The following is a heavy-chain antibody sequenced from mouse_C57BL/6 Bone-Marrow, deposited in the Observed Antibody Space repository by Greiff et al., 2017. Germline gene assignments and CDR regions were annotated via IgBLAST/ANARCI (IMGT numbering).Heavy chain of an antibody. D-gene: IGHD1-3*01. J-gene: IGHJ1*03. CDR3: ARLDFDDSGGDWFFDV. Sequence: VQLKQSGPELVKPGASVKLSCKASGYTFTSYDINWVKQRPGQGLEWIGRIYPRAGSTKYNEKFKGKVTLTVDTSSSTAYMELHSLTSEDSAVFFCARLDFDDSGGDWFFDVWGTGTTVTVSS. CDR1: GYTFTSYD. V-gene: IGHV1-85*01. CDR2: IYPRAGST.